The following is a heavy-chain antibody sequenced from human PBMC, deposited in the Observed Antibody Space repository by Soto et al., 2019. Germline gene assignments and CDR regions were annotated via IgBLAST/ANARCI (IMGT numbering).Heavy chain of an antibody. Sequence: VSGPTLVNPTQTLTLTCTFSGFSLSSSGVGVGWIRQPPGKALEWLALIYWDDNKRYSPSLRSRLTITKDTSKNQVVLTMTNVDPVDTATYYCAHRLSLRGVPRLLNTDAFDIWGQGTMVTVSS. CDR2: IYWDDNK. CDR3: AHRLSLRGVPRLLNTDAFDI. CDR1: GFSLSSSGVG. V-gene: IGHV2-5*02. D-gene: IGHD3-10*01. J-gene: IGHJ3*02.